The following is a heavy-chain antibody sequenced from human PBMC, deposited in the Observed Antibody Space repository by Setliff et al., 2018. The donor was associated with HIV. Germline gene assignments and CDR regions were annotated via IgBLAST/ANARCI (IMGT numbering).Heavy chain of an antibody. CDR1: GLTFNRYW. V-gene: IGHV3-53*01. CDR2: IYSGDST. D-gene: IGHD6-13*01. Sequence: PGESLTLSCVASGLTFNRYWMSWVRQVPGKGLECISIIYSGDSTCYADSVKGRFTVSRDNSKNTLYLQMNSLRAEDTAVYYCARAPGSSWYRAAYYYMDVWGKGTTVTVSS. J-gene: IGHJ6*03. CDR3: ARAPGSSWYRAAYYYMDV.